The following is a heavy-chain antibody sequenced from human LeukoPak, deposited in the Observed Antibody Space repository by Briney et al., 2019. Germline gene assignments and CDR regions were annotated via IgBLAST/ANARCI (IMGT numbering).Heavy chain of an antibody. Sequence: PGGSLRLSCAASGFTFRNYGMHWVRQAPGKGLEWVAIISYGGSNNYYADSVRGRFTIAKDNSQNNLYLQMNSLRAEDTAVYYCASHRGDYATGYFDYWGQGTLVTVSS. CDR2: ISYGGSNN. D-gene: IGHD1-1*01. CDR3: ASHRGDYATGYFDY. J-gene: IGHJ4*02. CDR1: GFTFRNYG. V-gene: IGHV3-30*03.